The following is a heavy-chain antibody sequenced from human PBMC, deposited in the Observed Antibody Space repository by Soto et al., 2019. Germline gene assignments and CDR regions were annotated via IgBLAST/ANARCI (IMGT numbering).Heavy chain of an antibody. V-gene: IGHV1-69*01. CDR1: GGSFNNYA. J-gene: IGHJ4*02. Sequence: QVHLVQSGAEVKKPGSSVKVSCKASGGSFNNYAVTWVRQAPGQGLEWMGGIIPTIGTPNYAQNFQGRVTITADESTSTAYMELSSLRSEDTADYYCASSYGTSWYGDYWGQGTLVTVSS. CDR2: IIPTIGTP. D-gene: IGHD6-13*01. CDR3: ASSYGTSWYGDY.